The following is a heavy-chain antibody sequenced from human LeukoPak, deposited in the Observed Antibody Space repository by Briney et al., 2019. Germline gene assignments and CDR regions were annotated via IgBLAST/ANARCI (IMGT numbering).Heavy chain of an antibody. CDR3: ARDGSGSYYDY. CDR1: GFTFTSYN. D-gene: IGHD1-26*01. V-gene: IGHV3-64*01. J-gene: IGHJ4*02. CDR2: ISHNGGST. Sequence: GGSLRLSCAASGFTFTSYNIHWVRQAPGKGLEYVSAISHNGGSTNYANSVKDRFTISRDNSKNTVYLQMGGLRDEDMAVYYCARDGSGSYYDYWGRGTLVTVSS.